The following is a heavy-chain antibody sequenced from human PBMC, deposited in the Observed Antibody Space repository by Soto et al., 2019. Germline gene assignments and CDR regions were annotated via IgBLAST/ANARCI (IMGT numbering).Heavy chain of an antibody. J-gene: IGHJ5*02. V-gene: IGHV4-34*01. CDR1: GGSFSGYY. CDR2: INHSGST. CDR3: ARGRPSSRYCSGGSCYLTSNWFDP. Sequence: SETLSLTCAVYGGSFSGYYWSWIRQPPGKGLEWIGEINHSGSTNYNPSLKSRVTISVDTSKNQFSLKLSSVTAADTAVYYCARGRPSSRYCSGGSCYLTSNWFDPWGQGTLVTVSS. D-gene: IGHD2-15*01.